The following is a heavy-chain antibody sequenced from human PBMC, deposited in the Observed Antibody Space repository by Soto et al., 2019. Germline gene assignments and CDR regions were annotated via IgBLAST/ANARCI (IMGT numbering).Heavy chain of an antibody. CDR1: GFTFSSYG. D-gene: IGHD4-17*01. J-gene: IGHJ4*02. CDR2: ISYDGSNK. Sequence: QVQLVESGGGVVQPGRSLRLSCAASGFTFSSYGMHWVRQAPGKGLEWVAVISYDGSNKYYADSVKGRFTISRDNSKNTLYQQMNSLRAEDTAVYYCAKDLTTVVMYYFDYWGQGTLVTVSS. CDR3: AKDLTTVVMYYFDY. V-gene: IGHV3-30*18.